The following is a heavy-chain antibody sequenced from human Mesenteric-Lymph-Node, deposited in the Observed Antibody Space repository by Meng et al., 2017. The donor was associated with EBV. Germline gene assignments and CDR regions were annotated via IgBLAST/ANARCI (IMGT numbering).Heavy chain of an antibody. Sequence: VQVVESGGQLVPPWGFLRLSCAASGFTFSNYWMHWVRQAPGKGLVWVSRINTDGTSTYYADSVKGRFTISRDNAKNTLYLQMNSLRAEDTAMYYCARERRVGWGQGTLVTVSS. J-gene: IGHJ4*02. CDR2: INTDGTST. V-gene: IGHV3-74*01. CDR3: ARERRVG. CDR1: GFTFSNYW.